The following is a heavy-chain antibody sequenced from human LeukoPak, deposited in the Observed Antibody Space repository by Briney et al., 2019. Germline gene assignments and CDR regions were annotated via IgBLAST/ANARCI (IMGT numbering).Heavy chain of an antibody. V-gene: IGHV1-69*01. CDR3: ARAGTGYSSSWYPAFDYYGMDV. Sequence: ASVKVSGKASGGTFSSYAISWVRQAPGRGLEWMGGIIPIFGTANYAQKFQGRVTITADESTSTAYMELSSLRSEDTAVYYCARAGTGYSSSWYPAFDYYGMDVWGQGTTVTVSS. D-gene: IGHD6-13*01. J-gene: IGHJ6*02. CDR2: IIPIFGTA. CDR1: GGTFSSYA.